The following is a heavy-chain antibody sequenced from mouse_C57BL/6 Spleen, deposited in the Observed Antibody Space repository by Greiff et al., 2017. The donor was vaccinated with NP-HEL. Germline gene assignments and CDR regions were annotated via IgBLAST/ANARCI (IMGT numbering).Heavy chain of an antibody. CDR2: IYPGDGDT. J-gene: IGHJ2*01. V-gene: IGHV1-80*01. Sequence: VMLVESGAELVKPGASVKISCKASGYAFSSYWMNWVKQRPGKGLEWIGQIYPGDGDTNYNGKFKGKATLTADKSSSTAYMQLSSLTSEDSAVYFCARGGATAYYFDYWGQGTTLTVSS. CDR3: ARGGATAYYFDY. D-gene: IGHD1-2*01. CDR1: GYAFSSYW.